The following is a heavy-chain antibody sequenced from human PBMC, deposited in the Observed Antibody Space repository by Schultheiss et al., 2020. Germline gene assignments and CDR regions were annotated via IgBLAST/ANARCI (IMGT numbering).Heavy chain of an antibody. CDR3: ARLPYYYDSSGYYGRYNWFDP. Sequence: AETLSLTCAVYGGSFSGYYWSWIRQPPGKGLEWIGEINHSGSTYYNPSLNSRVTISVDTSTNQFSLKLSSVTAADTAVYYCARLPYYYDSSGYYGRYNWFDPWGQGTMVTVSS. CDR2: INHSGST. V-gene: IGHV4-34*01. J-gene: IGHJ5*02. D-gene: IGHD3-22*01. CDR1: GGSFSGYY.